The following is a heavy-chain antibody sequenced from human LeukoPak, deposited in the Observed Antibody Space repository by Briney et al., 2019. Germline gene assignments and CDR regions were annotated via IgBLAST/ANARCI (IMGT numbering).Heavy chain of an antibody. D-gene: IGHD4-17*01. CDR1: GFTFSTYS. J-gene: IGHJ6*03. Sequence: PGGSLRLSCAASGFTFSTYSMNWVRQAPGKGLEWVSSISSSSSYIYYADSVKGRFTISRDNAKNSLFLQMNSLRAEDTAVYYCTRVRNYVDRGLIYYYMDVWGKGTTVTVSS. CDR3: TRVRNYVDRGLIYYYMDV. V-gene: IGHV3-21*01. CDR2: ISSSSSYI.